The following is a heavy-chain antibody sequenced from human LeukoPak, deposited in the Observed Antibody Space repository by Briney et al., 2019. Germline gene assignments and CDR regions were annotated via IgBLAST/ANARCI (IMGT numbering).Heavy chain of an antibody. J-gene: IGHJ4*02. Sequence: ASVKVSCKASGYTFTGYYMHWVRQAPGQGLAWMGWINPNSGGTNYAQKFQGRVTMTRDTSISTAYMELSRLRSDDTAVYYCARPPYDSSGYTDDYWGQGTLVTVSS. CDR3: ARPPYDSSGYTDDY. CDR1: GYTFTGYY. V-gene: IGHV1-2*02. CDR2: INPNSGGT. D-gene: IGHD3-22*01.